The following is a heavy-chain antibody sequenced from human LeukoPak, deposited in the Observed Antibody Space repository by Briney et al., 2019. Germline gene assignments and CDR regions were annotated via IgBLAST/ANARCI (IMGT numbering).Heavy chain of an antibody. V-gene: IGHV4-59*01. CDR2: IYYSGST. D-gene: IGHD2-2*01. CDR3: ARGPLGYCSSTSCYARSYYYYYMDV. J-gene: IGHJ6*03. Sequence: SETLSLTCTVSGGSISSYYWSWIRQPPGKGLEWIGYIYYSGSTNYNPSLKRRVTISVDTSKNQFSLKLSSVTAADTAVYYCARGPLGYCSSTSCYARSYYYYYMDVWGKGTTVTVSS. CDR1: GGSISSYY.